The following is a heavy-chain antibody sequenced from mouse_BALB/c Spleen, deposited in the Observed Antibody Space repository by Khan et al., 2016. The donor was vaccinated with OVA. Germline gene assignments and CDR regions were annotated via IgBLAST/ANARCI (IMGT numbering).Heavy chain of an antibody. CDR1: GFSLTNFG. CDR2: IWSGGST. CDR3: ARREYLRTGFAD. V-gene: IGHV2-2*02. J-gene: IGHJ3*01. Sequence: QVQLKESGPGLVQPSQSLSITCTVSGFSLTNFGVHWVRQSPGKGLEWLGVIWSGGSTDYNAAFKSRLSIIKDNSTSQVFFKMNSLQANDTATYDGARREYLRTGFADWGHGILVTVA.